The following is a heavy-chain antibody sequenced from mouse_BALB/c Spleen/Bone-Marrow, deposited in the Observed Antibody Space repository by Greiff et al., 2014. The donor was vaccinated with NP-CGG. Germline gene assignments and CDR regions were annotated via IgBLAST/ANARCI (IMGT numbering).Heavy chain of an antibody. V-gene: IGHV3-1*02. CDR2: IHYSGST. Sequence: DVKLVESGPDLVKPSQSLSLTCTVTGYSITSGYSWHWIRQFPGNKLEWMGYIHYSGSTNYNPSLKSRISITRDTSKNQFFLQLNSVTTEDTATYYCAREGAYYRYDYAMDYWGQGTSDTVSS. CDR3: AREGAYYRYDYAMDY. CDR1: GYSITSGYS. J-gene: IGHJ4*01. D-gene: IGHD2-14*01.